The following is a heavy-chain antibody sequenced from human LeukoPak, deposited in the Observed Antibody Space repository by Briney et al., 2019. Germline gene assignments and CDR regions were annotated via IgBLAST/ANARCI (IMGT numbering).Heavy chain of an antibody. Sequence: PGGSLRLSCAASGFTFSNYAMTWVRQAPGKGLEWVSVITGSGRSTYYADSVKGRFTISRDNSKNTLYLQMNSLRAEDTAVFYCGRSNIVGATVGAFEIWGQGTMVTVSS. CDR2: ITGSGRST. J-gene: IGHJ3*02. CDR1: GFTFSNYA. D-gene: IGHD1-26*01. CDR3: GRSNIVGATVGAFEI. V-gene: IGHV3-23*01.